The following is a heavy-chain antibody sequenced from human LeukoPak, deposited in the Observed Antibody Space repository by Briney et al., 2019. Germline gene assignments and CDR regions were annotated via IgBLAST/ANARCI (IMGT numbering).Heavy chain of an antibody. D-gene: IGHD6-13*01. V-gene: IGHV3-30*18. Sequence: GGSLRLSCAASGFTFSSYGMHWVRQAPGKGLEWVAVISYDGSNKYYADSVKGRFTISRDNSKNTLYLQMNSLRAEDTAVYYCAKGGEAAADYFDYWGRGTLVTVSS. CDR1: GFTFSSYG. J-gene: IGHJ4*02. CDR3: AKGGEAAADYFDY. CDR2: ISYDGSNK.